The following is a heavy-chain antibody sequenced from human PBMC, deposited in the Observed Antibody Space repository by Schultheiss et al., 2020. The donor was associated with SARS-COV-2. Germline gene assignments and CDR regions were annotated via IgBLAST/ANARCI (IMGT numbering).Heavy chain of an antibody. D-gene: IGHD6-19*01. V-gene: IGHV3-30*01. CDR1: GFTFSSYA. Sequence: GGSLRLSCAASGFTFSSYAMHWVCQAPGKGLEWVAVISYDGSNKYYADSVKGRFTISRDNSKNTLYLQMNSLRAEDTAVYYCARDLGSGFDPWGQGTLVTVSS. CDR3: ARDLGSGFDP. J-gene: IGHJ5*02. CDR2: ISYDGSNK.